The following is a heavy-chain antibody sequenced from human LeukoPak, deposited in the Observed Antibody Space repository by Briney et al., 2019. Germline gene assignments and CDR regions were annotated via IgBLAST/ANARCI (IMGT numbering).Heavy chain of an antibody. V-gene: IGHV4-4*02. Sequence: PSVTLSLTCAVSGGSISSSNWWSWVGQPPGKGLEWIGEISHFGSTNYNPSLKSRVIISVDRSKNQFSLKVTSVTAADTAVYYCAAPSSGTRGVDGLDVWGQGTTVTVSS. D-gene: IGHD2-2*01. J-gene: IGHJ6*02. CDR2: ISHFGST. CDR3: AAPSSGTRGVDGLDV. CDR1: GGSISSSNW.